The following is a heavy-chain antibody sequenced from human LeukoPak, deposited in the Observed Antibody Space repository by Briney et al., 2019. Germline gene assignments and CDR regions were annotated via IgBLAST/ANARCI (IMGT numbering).Heavy chain of an antibody. CDR3: ARDGPYYGSGRGSAFDI. D-gene: IGHD3-10*01. V-gene: IGHV1-18*01. Sequence: GASVKVSCKASGCTFTSYGISWVRQAPGQGLEWMGWISAYNGNTNYAQKLQDRVTMTTDTSTSTAYMELRSLRSDDTAVYYCARDGPYYGSGRGSAFDIWGQGTMVTVSS. J-gene: IGHJ3*02. CDR1: GCTFTSYG. CDR2: ISAYNGNT.